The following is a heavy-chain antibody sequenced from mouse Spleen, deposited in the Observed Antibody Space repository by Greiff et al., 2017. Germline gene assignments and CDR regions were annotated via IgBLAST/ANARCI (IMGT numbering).Heavy chain of an antibody. V-gene: IGHV5-6-4*01. CDR2: ISSGGGST. J-gene: IGHJ4*01. CDR1: GFTFSSYY. Sequence: EVKLVESGGGLVKLGGSLKLSCAASGFTFSSYYMSWVRQTPEKRLEWVATISSGGGSTYYPDSVKGRFTISRDNAKNTLYLQMSSLNSEDTAVYYCARDETTATVDYWGQGTSVTVSS. CDR3: ARDETTATVDY. D-gene: IGHD1-2*01.